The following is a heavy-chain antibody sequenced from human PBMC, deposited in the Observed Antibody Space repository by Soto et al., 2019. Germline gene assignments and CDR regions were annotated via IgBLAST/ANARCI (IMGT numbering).Heavy chain of an antibody. CDR3: ATRRGYARQYYYYGMDV. CDR2: IIPIFGTA. J-gene: IGHJ6*02. V-gene: IGHV1-69*12. CDR1: GGTFSSYA. D-gene: IGHD5-18*01. Sequence: QVQLVQSGAEVKKPGSSVKVSCKASGGTFSSYAISWVRQAPGQGLEWMGGIIPIFGTANYAQKFQGRVTSTADESTSTAYMELRRLRSEDTAVYYCATRRGYARQYYYYGMDVWGQGTTVTVSS.